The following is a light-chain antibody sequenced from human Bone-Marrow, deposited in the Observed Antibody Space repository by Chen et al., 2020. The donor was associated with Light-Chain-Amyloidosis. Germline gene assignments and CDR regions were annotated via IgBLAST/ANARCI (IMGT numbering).Light chain of an antibody. CDR2: RDT. CDR3: QSADSSGTYEVI. V-gene: IGLV3-25*03. CDR1: DLPTKY. J-gene: IGLJ2*01. Sequence: SYELTQPPPASVCPGQTARSTCPGDDLPTKYAYWYQQKPGQAPVLVIHRDTERPSGISERFSGSSSETTATLTISGVQAEDEADYHCQSADSSGTYEVIFGGGTKLTVL.